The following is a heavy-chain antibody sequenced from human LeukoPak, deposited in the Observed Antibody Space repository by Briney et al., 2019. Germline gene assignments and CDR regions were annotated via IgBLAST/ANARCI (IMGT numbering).Heavy chain of an antibody. J-gene: IGHJ4*01. V-gene: IGHV3-74*01. D-gene: IGHD3-10*01. CDR3: TRDMIRGVVNY. CDR1: GFTSNSYL. CDR2: INKDGRSA. Sequence: GGSLRHPRAVSGFTSNSYLMHWVRQAPGKGLMWVARINKDGRSASYADSVRGRFTISRDNARNTLYLQMNSLRDDDTAVYFCTRDMIRGVVNYWGHGTLVSVSS.